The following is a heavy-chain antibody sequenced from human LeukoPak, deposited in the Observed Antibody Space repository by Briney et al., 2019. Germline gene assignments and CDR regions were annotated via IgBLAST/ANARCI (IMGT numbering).Heavy chain of an antibody. D-gene: IGHD3-3*01. CDR2: INHSGST. CDR1: GGSLSGYY. Sequence: SETLSLTCAVYGGSLSGYYWSWIRQPPGKGLEWIGEINHSGSTNYNPSLKSRVTISVDTSKNQFSLKLSSVTAADTAVYYCARVTRTTYDFWSGYFHMDVWGQGTTVTVSS. J-gene: IGHJ6*02. CDR3: ARVTRTTYDFWSGYFHMDV. V-gene: IGHV4-34*01.